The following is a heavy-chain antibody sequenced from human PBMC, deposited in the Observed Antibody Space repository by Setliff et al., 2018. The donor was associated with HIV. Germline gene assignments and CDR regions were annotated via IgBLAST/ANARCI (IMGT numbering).Heavy chain of an antibody. CDR2: IYHSGKT. Sequence: PSETLSLTCSVSGGSISDNKYYWSWIRQPPGKGLEWTGSIYHSGKTYYNPSLKSRLTISVDTSKNQFSPKLSSVTAADTAVYYCARGRRSSGWYVYHWGQGTLVTVSS. J-gene: IGHJ4*02. D-gene: IGHD6-19*01. CDR1: GGSISDNKYY. V-gene: IGHV4-39*01. CDR3: ARGRRSSGWYVYH.